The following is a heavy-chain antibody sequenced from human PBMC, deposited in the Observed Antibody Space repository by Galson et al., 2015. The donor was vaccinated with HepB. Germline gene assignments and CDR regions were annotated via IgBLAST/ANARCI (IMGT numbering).Heavy chain of an antibody. D-gene: IGHD1-26*01. V-gene: IGHV3-21*01. CDR1: GFTFSSYS. Sequence: SLRLSCAASGFTFSSYSMNWVRQAPGKGLEWVSSISSSSSYIYYADSVKGRFTISRDNAKNSLYLQMNSLRAEDTAVYYCARSIAPGIVYLDYWGQGTLVTVSS. CDR3: ARSIAPGIVYLDY. CDR2: ISSSSSYI. J-gene: IGHJ4*02.